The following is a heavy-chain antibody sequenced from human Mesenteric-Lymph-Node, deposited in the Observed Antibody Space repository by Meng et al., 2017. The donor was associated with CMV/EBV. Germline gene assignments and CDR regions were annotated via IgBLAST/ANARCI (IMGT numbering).Heavy chain of an antibody. CDR2: IFRTGST. Sequence: SETLSLTCAVSGGSISSSGYYWAWIRQPPGKGLEWIGTIFRTGSTYYNPSLKSRVTISVDTSKNQFSLKLRSVSAADTAVYYCARQPRYGDNWYFDYWGQGTLVTVSS. D-gene: IGHD4-23*01. V-gene: IGHV4-39*01. CDR1: GGSISSSGYY. CDR3: ARQPRYGDNWYFDY. J-gene: IGHJ4*02.